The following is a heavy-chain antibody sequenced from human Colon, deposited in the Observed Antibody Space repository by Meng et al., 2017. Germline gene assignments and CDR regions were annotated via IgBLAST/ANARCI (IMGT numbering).Heavy chain of an antibody. Sequence: QLQVQESGSGLVKPSQALSLTCAVSGGSISSGGYSWSWIRQPPGKGLEWIGYIYYSGSTYYNPSLKSRVTISVDTSKNQFSLKLSSVTAADTAVYYCARGPTTYFNYWGQGTLVTVSS. CDR2: IYYSGST. V-gene: IGHV4-30-2*05. J-gene: IGHJ4*02. CDR1: GGSISSGGYS. CDR3: ARGPTTYFNY. D-gene: IGHD4-17*01.